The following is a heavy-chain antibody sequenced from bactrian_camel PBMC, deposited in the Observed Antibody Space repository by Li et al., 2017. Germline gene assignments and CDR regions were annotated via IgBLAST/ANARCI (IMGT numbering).Heavy chain of an antibody. V-gene: IGHV3S67*01. CDR2: IDSDGIA. CDR3: AAGPSIPLYGDNWRNGRYFDL. CDR1: GSIYGDAC. J-gene: IGHJ6*01. Sequence: VQLVESGGGSVQAGGSLRLSCGASGSIYGDACVGWLRQAPGKEREGVAAIDSDGIASYADSVKGRFTIFQEDANDTLYLQMNNMKSDDTAMYYCAAGPSIPLYGDNWRNGRYFDLCGQGTQVTVS. D-gene: IGHD6*01.